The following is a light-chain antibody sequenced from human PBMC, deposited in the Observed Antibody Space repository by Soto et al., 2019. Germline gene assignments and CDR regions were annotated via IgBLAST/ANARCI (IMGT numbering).Light chain of an antibody. J-gene: IGKJ1*01. CDR2: DAS. CDR3: QQYDTYSRT. Sequence: DIQMTQSPSSLSASVGDRVTITCQASQDISNYLNWYQQKPGKAPKLLIYDASILETGVPSRFSGGGSGTEFTLTISSLQPDDFATYYCQQYDTYSRTFGQETKVDIK. V-gene: IGKV1-33*01. CDR1: QDISNY.